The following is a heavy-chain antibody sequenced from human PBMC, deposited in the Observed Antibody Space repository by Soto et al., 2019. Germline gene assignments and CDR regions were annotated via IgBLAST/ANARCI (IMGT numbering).Heavy chain of an antibody. D-gene: IGHD6-6*01. CDR1: GFTFSSYG. V-gene: IGHV3-33*01. CDR2: IWYDGSNK. J-gene: IGHJ6*02. Sequence: GSLRLSCAASGFTFSSYGMHWVRQAPGKGLEWVAVIWYDGSNKYYADSVKGRFTISRDNSKNMLYLQMNSLRAEDTAVYYCAREKRRAARPDSYYGMDVWGQGTTVTVSS. CDR3: AREKRRAARPDSYYGMDV.